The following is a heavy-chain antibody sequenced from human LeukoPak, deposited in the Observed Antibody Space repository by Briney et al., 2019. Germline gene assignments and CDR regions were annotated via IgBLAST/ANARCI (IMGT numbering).Heavy chain of an antibody. D-gene: IGHD3-10*01. J-gene: IGHJ5*02. CDR1: GGSFSGYY. Sequence: SETLSLTCAVYGGSFSGYYWSWIRQPPGKGLEWIGEINHSGSTNYNPSLKSRVTISVDTSKNQFSLKLSSVTAADTAVYYCARVHYGSGSYYSNWFDPGAREPWSPSPQ. CDR3: ARVHYGSGSYYSNWFDP. V-gene: IGHV4-34*01. CDR2: INHSGST.